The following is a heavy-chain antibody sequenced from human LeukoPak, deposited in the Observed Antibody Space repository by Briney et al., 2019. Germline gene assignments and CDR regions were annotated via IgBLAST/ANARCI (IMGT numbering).Heavy chain of an antibody. Sequence: GGSLRLSCAASGFTFSSYWMHWVRQAPGKGLEWVAVISYDGSNKYYADSVKGRFTISRDNSKNTLYLQMNSLRAEDTAVYYCARDSRVSEWWLGVSEEYNWFDPWGQGTLVTVSS. V-gene: IGHV3-30*03. D-gene: IGHD2-15*01. CDR3: ARDSRVSEWWLGVSEEYNWFDP. CDR2: ISYDGSNK. CDR1: GFTFSSYW. J-gene: IGHJ5*02.